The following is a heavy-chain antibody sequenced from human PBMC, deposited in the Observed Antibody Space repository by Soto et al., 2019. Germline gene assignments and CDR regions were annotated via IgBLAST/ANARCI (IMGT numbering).Heavy chain of an antibody. V-gene: IGHV4-61*08. CDR3: AREFYYDSSGIGFDS. D-gene: IGHD3-22*01. CDR2: IYSSGSP. CDR1: GGSISSGDYS. J-gene: IGHJ4*02. Sequence: SETLSLTCAVSGGSISSGDYSWNWIRQPPGKGLEWIGYIYSSGSPHHNPSLKNRVSISEDRSKNEFSLKLSSVTAADTAIYYCAREFYYDSSGIGFDSWGQGTLVTVSS.